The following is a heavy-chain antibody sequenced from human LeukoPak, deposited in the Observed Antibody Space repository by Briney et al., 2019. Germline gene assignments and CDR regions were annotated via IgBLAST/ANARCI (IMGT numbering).Heavy chain of an antibody. CDR3: ARVAAAGYFDY. D-gene: IGHD6-13*01. J-gene: IGHJ4*02. CDR1: GGSISSYY. CDR2: IYYSGST. V-gene: IGHV4-59*01. Sequence: SETLSLTCTVSGGSISSYYWSWIRQPPGKGLEWIGYIYYSGSTNYNPSLKSRVTISVDTPKNQFSLKLSSVTAADTAVYYCARVAAAGYFDYWGQGTLVTVSS.